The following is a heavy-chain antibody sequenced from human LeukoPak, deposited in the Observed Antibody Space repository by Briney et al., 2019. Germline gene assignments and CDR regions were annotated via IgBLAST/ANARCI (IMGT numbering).Heavy chain of an antibody. CDR3: ARERGYSYGYSYYYVDV. Sequence: ASVKVSCKASGYTFTSYGISWVRQAPGQGLEWMGWISAYNGNTNYAQKLQGRVTMTTDTSTSTAYMELRSLRSDDTAVYYCARERGYSYGYSYYYVDVWGKGTTVTVSS. J-gene: IGHJ6*03. V-gene: IGHV1-18*01. CDR1: GYTFTSYG. D-gene: IGHD5-18*01. CDR2: ISAYNGNT.